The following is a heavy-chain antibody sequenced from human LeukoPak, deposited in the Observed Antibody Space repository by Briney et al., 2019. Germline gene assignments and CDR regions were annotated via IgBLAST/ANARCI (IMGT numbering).Heavy chain of an antibody. Sequence: PGGSLRLSCAASGFTFSSYWMSWVRQAPGKGLEWVANIKQDGSEKYYVDSVKGRFTISRDNAKNSLYLQMNSLRAEDTAVYYCAKDRLGIWFGESPIDPWGQGTLVTVSS. CDR3: AKDRLGIWFGESPIDP. V-gene: IGHV3-7*01. D-gene: IGHD3-10*01. CDR2: IKQDGSEK. CDR1: GFTFSSYW. J-gene: IGHJ5*02.